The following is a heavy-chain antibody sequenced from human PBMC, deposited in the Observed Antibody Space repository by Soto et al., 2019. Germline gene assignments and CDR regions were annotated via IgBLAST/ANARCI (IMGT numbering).Heavy chain of an antibody. CDR3: ARDKEGYSVGDYYYGMDV. V-gene: IGHV3-21*01. D-gene: IGHD5-18*01. CDR2: ISSSSSYI. CDR1: GFTFSSYS. J-gene: IGHJ6*02. Sequence: EVQLVESGGGLVKPGGSLRLSCAASGFTFSSYSMNWVRQAPGKGLEWVSSISSSSSYIYYADSVKGRFTISRDNAKNPLYLQMNSLRAEDTAVYYCARDKEGYSVGDYYYGMDVWGQGTTVTVSS.